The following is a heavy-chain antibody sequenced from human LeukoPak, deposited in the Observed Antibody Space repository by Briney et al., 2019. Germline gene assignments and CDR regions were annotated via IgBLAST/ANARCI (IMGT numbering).Heavy chain of an antibody. Sequence: SGTLSLTCAVSGGSISSSNWWSWVRQPPGKGLEWIGEIYHSGSTYYNPSLKSRVTISVDTSKNQFSLKLSSVTAADTAVYYCARDYSDIVVVPAAFHFDYRGQGTLVTVSS. D-gene: IGHD2-2*01. J-gene: IGHJ4*02. CDR3: ARDYSDIVVVPAAFHFDY. V-gene: IGHV4-4*02. CDR2: IYHSGST. CDR1: GGSISSSNW.